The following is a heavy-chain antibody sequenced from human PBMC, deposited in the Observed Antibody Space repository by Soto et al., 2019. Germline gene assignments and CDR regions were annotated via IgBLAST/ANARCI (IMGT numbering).Heavy chain of an antibody. CDR3: ARRV. CDR1: GFTFSNYP. V-gene: IGHV3-23*01. CDR2: ISAGGDRT. J-gene: IGHJ4*02. Sequence: EVQVSESGGGLVQPGGSLRLSCATSGFTFSNYPMNWVRQAPGKGLEWVSGISAGGDRTYYADSVKGRFTIVRDNSKTSVSLRMNSLRVEDTAVYYCARRVWCQGTLVTVSS.